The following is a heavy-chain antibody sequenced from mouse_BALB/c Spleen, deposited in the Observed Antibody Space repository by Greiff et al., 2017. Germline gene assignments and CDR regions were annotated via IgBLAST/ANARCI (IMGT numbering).Heavy chain of an antibody. CDR3: ARGEGSYYYGSSFPWYFDV. CDR1: EYEFPSHD. CDR2: ISDGGSYT. J-gene: IGHJ1*01. V-gene: IGHV5-4*02. Sequence: EVKLVESGGGLVQPGESLKLSCESNEYEFPSHDMYWVRQTPEKRLEWVATISDGGSYTYYPDSVKGRFTISRDNAKNNLYLQMSSLKSEDTAMYYCARGEGSYYYGSSFPWYFDVWGAGTTVTVSS. D-gene: IGHD1-1*01.